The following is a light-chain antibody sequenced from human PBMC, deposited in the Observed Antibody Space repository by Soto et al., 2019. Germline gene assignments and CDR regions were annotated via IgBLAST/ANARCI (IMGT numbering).Light chain of an antibody. CDR1: GSDVGTYKY. Sequence: QSVLTHPPSASGSPGQSVTISCTGTGSDVGTYKYVSWYQQHPGKAPKLMIYEVTKRPSGVPDRFSGSKSGNTASLTVSGLQAEDEADYYCSSYAGSNNFVFGTGTKVTV. CDR3: SSYAGSNNFV. V-gene: IGLV2-8*01. J-gene: IGLJ1*01. CDR2: EVT.